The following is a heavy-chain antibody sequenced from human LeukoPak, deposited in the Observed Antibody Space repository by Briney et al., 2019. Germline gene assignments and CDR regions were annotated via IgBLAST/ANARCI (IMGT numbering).Heavy chain of an antibody. CDR3: ARAGWLAPVFDY. Sequence: GGSLRPSCAASGFTVSSKYMSWVRQAPGKGLEWVSVTDSGGSTYYADSVKGRFTISRDNSKNTLYLQMNSLRAEDTAVYYCARAGWLAPVFDYWGQGTLVTVSS. CDR1: GFTVSSKY. V-gene: IGHV3-53*01. J-gene: IGHJ4*02. CDR2: TDSGGST. D-gene: IGHD6-19*01.